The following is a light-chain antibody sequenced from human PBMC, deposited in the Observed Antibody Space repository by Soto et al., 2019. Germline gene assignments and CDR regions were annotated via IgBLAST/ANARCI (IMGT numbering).Light chain of an antibody. CDR2: KAS. J-gene: IGKJ1*01. Sequence: DIQMTQSPSTLSGSVGDRVTITCRASQTISSWLAWYQQKPGKAPKLLIYKASTLKSGVPSRFSGSGSGTEFTLTISILHPDDFATYYCQHYNSYSEAFGQGTKVELK. CDR3: QHYNSYSEA. V-gene: IGKV1-5*03. CDR1: QTISSW.